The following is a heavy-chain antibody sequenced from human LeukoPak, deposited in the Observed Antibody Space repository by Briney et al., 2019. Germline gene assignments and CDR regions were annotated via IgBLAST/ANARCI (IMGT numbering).Heavy chain of an antibody. D-gene: IGHD5-24*01. V-gene: IGHV5-51*01. Sequence: GESLKISCKGLGYSFSSYWNAWVRRRPGKDLVWMGIIYPGGSETRYDPSFQGQVTISADSSTSTAYLQWSSLRASDTAMYYCARASRDGYNQNFDHWGQGTLVTVSS. CDR3: ARASRDGYNQNFDH. J-gene: IGHJ4*02. CDR1: GYSFSSYW. CDR2: IYPGGSET.